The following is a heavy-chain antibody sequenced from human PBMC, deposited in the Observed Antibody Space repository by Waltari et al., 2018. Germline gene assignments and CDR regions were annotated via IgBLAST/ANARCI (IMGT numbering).Heavy chain of an antibody. J-gene: IGHJ1*01. V-gene: IGHV3-30*02. Sequence: QVQLVESGGGVVQPGGSLRLSCAASGFTFSSYGMHWVRQAPGKGLAWVAFIRYDGSNKYYADSVKGRFTISRDKSKNTLYLQMNSLRAEDTAVYYCAKPQSDRGAEYFQHWGQGTLVTVSS. CDR3: AKPQSDRGAEYFQH. CDR2: IRYDGSNK. CDR1: GFTFSSYG.